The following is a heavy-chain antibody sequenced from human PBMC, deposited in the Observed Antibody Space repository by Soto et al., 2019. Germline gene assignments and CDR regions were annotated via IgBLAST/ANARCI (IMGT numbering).Heavy chain of an antibody. J-gene: IGHJ4*02. CDR2: ISGSGGST. D-gene: IGHD3-10*01. Sequence: GGSLRLSCAASGFTFSSYAMSWVRQAPGKGLEWVSAISGSGGSTYYADSVKGRFTISRDNSKNTLYLQMNSLRAEDTAVYYCAKDYYGSGSYYTIFDYWVQGXLVTVYS. CDR1: GFTFSSYA. V-gene: IGHV3-23*01. CDR3: AKDYYGSGSYYTIFDY.